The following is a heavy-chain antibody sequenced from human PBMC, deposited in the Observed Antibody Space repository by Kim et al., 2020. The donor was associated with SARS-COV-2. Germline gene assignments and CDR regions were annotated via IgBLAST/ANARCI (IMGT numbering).Heavy chain of an antibody. V-gene: IGHV3-33*06. J-gene: IGHJ4*02. CDR1: GFTFSGYG. CDR3: AKDNHHMTGSDLGY. CDR2: ICYDGSSK. D-gene: IGHD3-9*01. Sequence: GGSLRLSCAASGFTFSGYGMHWVRQAPGKGLEWVSGICYDGSSKYYADSVKGRFTISRDNSKNTLYLQMNSLRAEDTAVYYCAKDNHHMTGSDLGYWRQGTRVPVPS.